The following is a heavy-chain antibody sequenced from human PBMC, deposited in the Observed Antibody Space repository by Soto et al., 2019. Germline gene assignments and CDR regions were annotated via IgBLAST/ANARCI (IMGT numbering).Heavy chain of an antibody. CDR3: ARGNDILTGTNWFDP. D-gene: IGHD3-9*01. V-gene: IGHV1-18*01. J-gene: IGHJ5*02. Sequence: ASVKVSCKASCYTFTSYGISWVRQAPGQGLEWMGWINAYNGNTNYAQKLQGRVTMTTDTSTSTAYMELRSLRSDDTAVYYCARGNDILTGTNWFDPWGQGTLVTVSS. CDR2: INAYNGNT. CDR1: CYTFTSYG.